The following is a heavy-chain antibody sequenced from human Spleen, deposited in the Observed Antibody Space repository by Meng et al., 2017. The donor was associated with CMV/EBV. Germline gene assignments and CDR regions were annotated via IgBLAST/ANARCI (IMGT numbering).Heavy chain of an antibody. CDR2: IYYSGST. J-gene: IGHJ3*02. CDR1: GGSISSYY. D-gene: IGHD4-11*01. CDR3: ASGYSLDAFDI. Sequence: GSLRLSCTVSGGSISSYYWSWIRQPPGKGLEWIGYIYYSGSTNYNPSLKSRVTISVDTSKNQFSLKLSSVTAADTAVYYCASGYSLDAFDIWGQGTMVTVSS. V-gene: IGHV4-59*01.